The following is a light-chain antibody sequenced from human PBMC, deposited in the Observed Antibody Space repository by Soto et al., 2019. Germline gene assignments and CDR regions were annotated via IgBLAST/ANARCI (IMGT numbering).Light chain of an antibody. CDR2: GAS. Sequence: EIVLTQSPGTLSLSPGERGTLSCRASRSVNNNYLAWYQQKPGQAPRLLIFGASSRATGIPDRFIGSGSGTEFILTISRLEPDDFAIYHCHQHGGSPETFGQGTKVDIK. V-gene: IGKV3-20*01. CDR3: HQHGGSPET. CDR1: RSVNNNY. J-gene: IGKJ1*01.